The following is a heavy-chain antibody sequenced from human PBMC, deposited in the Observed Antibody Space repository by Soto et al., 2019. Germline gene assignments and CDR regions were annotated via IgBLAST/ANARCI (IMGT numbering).Heavy chain of an antibody. CDR1: DGSIRNYY. CDR3: ARLDVLDY. V-gene: IGHV4-59*01. D-gene: IGHD3-9*01. Sequence: SETLSLTCTVSDGSIRNYYWSWIRQPPGKGLEWIGHIYYTGSTKYNPSLKSRVIMSVDTSKNQFSLNLSSVTAADTAVYYCARLDVLDYWGQGTLVTVSS. CDR2: IYYTGST. J-gene: IGHJ4*02.